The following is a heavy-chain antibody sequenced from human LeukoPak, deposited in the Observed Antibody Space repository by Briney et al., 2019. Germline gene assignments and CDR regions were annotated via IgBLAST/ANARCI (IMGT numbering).Heavy chain of an antibody. D-gene: IGHD5-18*01. V-gene: IGHV3-7*02. CDR1: GFTFSSYW. CDR2: IKQDGSEK. Sequence: GGSLRLSCAASGFTFSSYWMSWVRQAPGKGLGWVAHIKQDGSEKNYVDSVKGRFTISRDNAKNSLYLQMSSLRAEDTAVYYCARFHPAMVTGFDYWGQGTLVTVSS. J-gene: IGHJ4*02. CDR3: ARFHPAMVTGFDY.